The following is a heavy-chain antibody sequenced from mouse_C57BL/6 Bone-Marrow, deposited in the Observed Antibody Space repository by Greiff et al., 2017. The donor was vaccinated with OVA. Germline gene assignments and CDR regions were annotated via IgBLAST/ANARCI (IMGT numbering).Heavy chain of an antibody. Sequence: QVQLQQSGAELVRPGTSVKVSCTASGFAFTNYLIEWVKQRPGQGLAWIGVINPGSGGTNYKEKFKGKATLTADKSSSTAYMQLSSLTSEDSAVYFCARLDSNYPYYYAMDYWGQGTSVTVSS. D-gene: IGHD2-5*01. CDR3: ARLDSNYPYYYAMDY. J-gene: IGHJ4*01. V-gene: IGHV1-54*01. CDR2: INPGSGGT. CDR1: GFAFTNYL.